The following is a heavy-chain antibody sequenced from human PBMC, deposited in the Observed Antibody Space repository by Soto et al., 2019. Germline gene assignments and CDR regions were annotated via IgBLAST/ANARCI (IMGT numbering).Heavy chain of an antibody. CDR2: FYTDGSR. Sequence: PGVSLRLSCAASGFSVSSNYMSWVRQAPGKGLEWVSVFYTDGSRYYADSVKGRCTMSRDTSKNTLNLQMNSLRAEDTAVYYCTREDYYGSKMHGRAVWGQGTTVTVAS. CDR1: GFSVSSNY. D-gene: IGHD3-22*01. CDR3: TREDYYGSKMHGRAV. J-gene: IGHJ6*02. V-gene: IGHV3-53*01.